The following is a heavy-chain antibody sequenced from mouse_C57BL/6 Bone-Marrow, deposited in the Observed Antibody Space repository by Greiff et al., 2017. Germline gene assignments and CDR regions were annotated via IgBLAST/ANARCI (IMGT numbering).Heavy chain of an antibody. V-gene: IGHV14-4*01. CDR1: GFNIKDDY. D-gene: IGHD2-2*01. CDR2: IDPENGDT. CDR3: TGLRRGGYFDY. Sequence: EVQLQQSGAELVRPGASVKLSCTASGFNIKDDYMHWVKQRPEQGLEWIGWIDPENGDTEYASKFQGKATITADTSSNTAYLQLSSLTSEDTAVYYCTGLRRGGYFDYWGQGTTLTVSS. J-gene: IGHJ2*01.